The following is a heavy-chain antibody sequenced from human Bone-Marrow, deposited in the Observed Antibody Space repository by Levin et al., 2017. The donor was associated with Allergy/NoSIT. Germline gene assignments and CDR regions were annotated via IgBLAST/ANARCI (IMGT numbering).Heavy chain of an antibody. Sequence: VASVKVSCQTSGGNFNMHAISWVRQASGQGLEWMGGIIPVLGTPNYAQKFQGRVTISADASTTTAFMEINDLRPEDTAIYYCAKIGLDIDYWGQGTLITVSS. CDR3: AKIGLDIDY. V-gene: IGHV1-69*13. CDR2: IIPVLGTP. CDR1: GGNFNMHA. D-gene: IGHD1-1*01. J-gene: IGHJ4*02.